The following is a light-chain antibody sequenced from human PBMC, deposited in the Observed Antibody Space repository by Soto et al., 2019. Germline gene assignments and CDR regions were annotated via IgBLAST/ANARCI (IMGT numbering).Light chain of an antibody. CDR3: QQYNNWPLT. CDR2: GAS. J-gene: IGKJ4*01. CDR1: QSVSSK. Sequence: EIVMTQSPATLSVSPGERATLSCRASQSVSSKLAWYQQKPGQAPRLLIYGASTRATGIPARFSGSGSGTEFTLTISSLQSEDFAVYYWQQYNNWPLTFGGGTKVEIK. V-gene: IGKV3-15*01.